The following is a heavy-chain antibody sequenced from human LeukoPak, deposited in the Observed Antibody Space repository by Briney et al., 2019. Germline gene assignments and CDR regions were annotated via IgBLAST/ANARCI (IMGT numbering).Heavy chain of an antibody. D-gene: IGHD3-22*01. V-gene: IGHV3-23*01. CDR3: AKSYDISRFYPY. Sequence: PGGSLGLSCAASGFTFSTFAMSWVRQTPGKGLEWVSVISGGGGSTDYADSVKGRFTVSRDNSKNTLYLQMDSLTVEDTAVYYCAKSYDISRFYPYWGQGTLVTVSS. J-gene: IGHJ4*02. CDR2: ISGGGGST. CDR1: GFTFSTFA.